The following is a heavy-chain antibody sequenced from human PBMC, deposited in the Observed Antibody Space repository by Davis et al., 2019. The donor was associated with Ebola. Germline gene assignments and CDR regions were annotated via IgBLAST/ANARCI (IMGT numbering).Heavy chain of an antibody. CDR1: GFTFRSYW. CDR2: IKEDGSEK. V-gene: IGHV3-7*03. Sequence: PGGSLRLSCAASGFTFRSYWMSWVRQAPGKGLEWVAKIKEDGSEKLEVDSVKGRFTISRDNAKDSLYLQMNSLRAEDTAVYYCERGSRNMDVWGQGTTVTVSS. J-gene: IGHJ6*02. CDR3: ERGSRNMDV.